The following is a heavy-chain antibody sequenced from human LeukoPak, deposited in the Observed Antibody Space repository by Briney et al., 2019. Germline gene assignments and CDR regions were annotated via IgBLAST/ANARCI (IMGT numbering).Heavy chain of an antibody. CDR2: IYYSGST. V-gene: IGHV4-59*12. Sequence: SETLSLTCTVSGGSISSYYWSWIRQPPGKGLEWIGYIYYSGSTNYNPSLKSRVTISVDTSKNQFSLKLSSVTATDTAVYYCARVFYYYYGMDVWGQGTTVTVSS. J-gene: IGHJ6*02. CDR1: GGSISSYY. CDR3: ARVFYYYYGMDV.